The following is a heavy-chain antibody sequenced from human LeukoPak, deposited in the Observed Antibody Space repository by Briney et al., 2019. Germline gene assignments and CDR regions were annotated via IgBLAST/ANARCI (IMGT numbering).Heavy chain of an antibody. D-gene: IGHD6-19*01. CDR1: GFTFSSYG. CDR2: ISYDGSNK. J-gene: IGHJ6*02. Sequence: GGSLRLSCAASGFTFSSYGMHWVRQAPGRGLEWVAVISYDGSNKYYADSVKGRFTISRDNSKNTLYLQMNSLRAEDTAVYYCAKDYIAMAGNYYYYYYGMDVWGQGTTVTVSS. V-gene: IGHV3-30*18. CDR3: AKDYIAMAGNYYYYYYGMDV.